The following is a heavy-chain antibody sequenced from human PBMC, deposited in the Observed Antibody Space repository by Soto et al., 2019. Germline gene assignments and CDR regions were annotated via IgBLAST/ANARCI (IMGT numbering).Heavy chain of an antibody. Sequence: PGGSLRLSCAASGFAFSNHAMTWVRQTPGKGLERVSVISGSGDYIKYADSVKGRFTIFRDNSKNTVYLQMNRLSAEDTAVYYCAKDGADGAFFDCWGQGSLVTVSS. V-gene: IGHV3-23*01. CDR1: GFAFSNHA. J-gene: IGHJ4*02. CDR2: ISGSGDYI. D-gene: IGHD4-17*01. CDR3: AKDGADGAFFDC.